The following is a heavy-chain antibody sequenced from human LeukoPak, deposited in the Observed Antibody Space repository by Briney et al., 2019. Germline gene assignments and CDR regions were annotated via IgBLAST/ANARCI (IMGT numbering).Heavy chain of an antibody. CDR2: IKQDGSEK. J-gene: IGHJ4*02. CDR3: ARDRQIAY. Sequence: PGGSLRLSCAASGFTFSNYWLTWVRQAPGQGLEWVANIKQDGSEKHYVDSVKGRFTISRDNARNSLHLQMNSLRAEDTAVYYCARDRQIAYWGQGTLVTISS. V-gene: IGHV3-7*01. CDR1: GFTFSNYW.